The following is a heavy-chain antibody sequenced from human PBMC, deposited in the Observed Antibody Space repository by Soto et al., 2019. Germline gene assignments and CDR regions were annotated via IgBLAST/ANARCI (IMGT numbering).Heavy chain of an antibody. CDR1: GFTFSTYA. CDR2: FHNNGSP. V-gene: IGHV3-23*01. CDR3: ASTPLVATWSLGVDY. J-gene: IGHJ4*02. D-gene: IGHD2-8*02. Sequence: EVQVLESGGGLVQPGGSLRLSCETSGFTFSTYAMNWVRQAPGKGLEWVSGFHNNGSPYYADSVKGRFTVSRDNSRNTLFLQMDGLRAEDSAVYYCASTPLVATWSLGVDYWGQGTLVAVSS.